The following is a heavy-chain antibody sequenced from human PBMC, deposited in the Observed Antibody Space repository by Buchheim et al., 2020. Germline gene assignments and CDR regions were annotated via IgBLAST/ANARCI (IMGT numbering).Heavy chain of an antibody. D-gene: IGHD6-19*01. CDR2: ISSSSSTI. CDR1: GFTFSSYS. V-gene: IGHV3-48*01. J-gene: IGHJ4*02. CDR3: ARIGGIAVAGISAWG. Sequence: EVQLVESGGGLVQPGGSLRLSCAASGFTFSSYSMNWVRQAPGKGLEWVSYISSSSSTIYYADSVKGRFTISRDNAKKSMYLQMNSLRAEDTAVYYCARIGGIAVAGISAWGWGQGTL.